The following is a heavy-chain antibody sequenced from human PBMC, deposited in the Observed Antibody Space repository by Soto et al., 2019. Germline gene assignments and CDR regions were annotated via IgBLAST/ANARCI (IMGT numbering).Heavy chain of an antibody. J-gene: IGHJ4*02. Sequence: PGGSLRLSCAASGFTFSDYYMSWIRQAPGKGLEWLSYISVSGDTIYYVDSVKGRFTISRDNAKNSLYLQMNSLRADDTAVYYCARYVAGGSLSQDLDYWGQGTLVTVSS. CDR1: GFTFSDYY. CDR3: ARYVAGGSLSQDLDY. D-gene: IGHD2-15*01. CDR2: ISVSGDTI. V-gene: IGHV3-11*01.